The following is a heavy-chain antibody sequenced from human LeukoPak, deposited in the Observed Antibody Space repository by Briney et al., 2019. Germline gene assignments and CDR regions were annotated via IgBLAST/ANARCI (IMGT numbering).Heavy chain of an antibody. V-gene: IGHV4-38-2*02. CDR3: AREAERRIVN. D-gene: IGHD1-1*01. CDR2: SHPSGTT. Sequence: SEDLSLTCVVYGFSISSGYYWGWIRQPPGRGLEWIVNSHPSGTTFYNSSLKSRVAMSIDTSKNQFSLKLVSVTAADTAVYYCAREAERRIVNWGQGTLVTVSS. J-gene: IGHJ4*02. CDR1: GFSISSGYY.